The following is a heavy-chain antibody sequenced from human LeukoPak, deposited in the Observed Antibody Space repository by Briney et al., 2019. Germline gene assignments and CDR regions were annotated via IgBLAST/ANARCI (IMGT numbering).Heavy chain of an antibody. V-gene: IGHV1-18*01. CDR1: GYTFTSYG. D-gene: IGHD3-10*01. J-gene: IGHJ4*02. Sequence: GASVKVSCKASGYTFTSYGISWVRQAPGQGLEWMGWISAYNGNTNYAQKLQGRVTMTTDTSTSTAYMELRSLRSDDTAVYYCARDPDRGFGELSFDYWGRGTLVTVSS. CDR3: ARDPDRGFGELSFDY. CDR2: ISAYNGNT.